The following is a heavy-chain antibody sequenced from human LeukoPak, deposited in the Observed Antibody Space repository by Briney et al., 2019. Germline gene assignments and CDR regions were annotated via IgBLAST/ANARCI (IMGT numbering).Heavy chain of an antibody. J-gene: IGHJ6*02. D-gene: IGHD2-15*01. V-gene: IGHV4-34*01. CDR3: ARGLGYCSGGSCYVPYYYYGMDV. Sequence: SETLSLTCAVYEGSFSGYYWSWIRQPPGKGLEWIGEINHSGSTNYNPSLKSRVTISVDTSKNQFSLKLSSVTAADTAVYYCARGLGYCSGGSCYVPYYYYGMDVWGQGTTVTVSS. CDR1: EGSFSGYY. CDR2: INHSGST.